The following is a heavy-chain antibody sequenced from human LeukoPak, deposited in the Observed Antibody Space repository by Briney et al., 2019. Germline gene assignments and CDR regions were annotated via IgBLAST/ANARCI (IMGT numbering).Heavy chain of an antibody. CDR1: GFTFRSHG. J-gene: IGHJ6*04. V-gene: IGHV3-33*01. D-gene: IGHD6-13*01. Sequence: PGRSLRLSCAASGFTFRSHGMYWVRQAPGKGLEWVAIIWYDGSNKYYADSVKGRFTISRDNSKNTLYLQMNSLRAKDTAVYYCARDRAAARMDVWGKGTTVTVSS. CDR2: IWYDGSNK. CDR3: ARDRAAARMDV.